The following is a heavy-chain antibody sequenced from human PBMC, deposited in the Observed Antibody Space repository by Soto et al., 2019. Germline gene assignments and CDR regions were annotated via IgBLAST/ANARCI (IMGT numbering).Heavy chain of an antibody. J-gene: IGHJ3*02. V-gene: IGHV3-33*01. CDR2: IWYDGSNK. D-gene: IGHD4-17*01. CDR3: ARNYGDYRDAFDI. Sequence: GGSLRLSCAASGFTFSSYGMHWVRQAPGKGLEWVAVIWYDGSNKYYADSVKGRFTISRDNSKNTLYLQMNSLRAEDTAVYYCARNYGDYRDAFDIWGQGTMVTVSS. CDR1: GFTFSSYG.